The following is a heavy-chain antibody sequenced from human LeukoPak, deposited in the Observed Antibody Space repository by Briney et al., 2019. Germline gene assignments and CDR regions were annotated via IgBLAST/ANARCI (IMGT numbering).Heavy chain of an antibody. V-gene: IGHV4-59*01. D-gene: IGHD3-22*01. J-gene: IGHJ4*02. Sequence: SETLSLTCTVSGGSISSYYWSWIRQPPGKGLEWIGYIYYSGSTNYNTSLKSRVTISVDTSKNQFSLKQSSVTAADTAVYYCARGAGWYDSRAYFDYWGQGTLVTVSS. CDR2: IYYSGST. CDR1: GGSISSYY. CDR3: ARGAGWYDSRAYFDY.